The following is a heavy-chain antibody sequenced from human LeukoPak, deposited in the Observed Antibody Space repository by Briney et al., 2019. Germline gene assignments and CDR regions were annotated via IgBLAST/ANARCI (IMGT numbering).Heavy chain of an antibody. D-gene: IGHD1-14*01. J-gene: IGHJ6*03. CDR1: GYTFTGYY. Sequence: ASVKVSCKASGYTFTGYYMHWVRQAPGQGLEWMGWINPNSGGTNYAQKFQGRVTMTRDTSISTAYMELSRLRSDDTAVYYCARDGGNRIGPLDYYYMDVWGKGTTVTVSS. V-gene: IGHV1-2*02. CDR3: ARDGGNRIGPLDYYYMDV. CDR2: INPNSGGT.